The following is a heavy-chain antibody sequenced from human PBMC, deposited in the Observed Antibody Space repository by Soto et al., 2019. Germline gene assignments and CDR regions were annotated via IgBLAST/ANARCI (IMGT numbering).Heavy chain of an antibody. CDR1: GFTVSSNY. D-gene: IGHD2-2*01. CDR2: IYSGGTT. CDR3: TREYGTSETQFDY. Sequence: GGSLRLSCAASGFTVSSNYMTWVRQAPGKGLEWVSVIYSGGTTYYADSVKGRFTISRDNSKNTMYLQMNSLRVEDTAVYYCTREYGTSETQFDYWGQGTLVTVSS. J-gene: IGHJ4*02. V-gene: IGHV3-66*01.